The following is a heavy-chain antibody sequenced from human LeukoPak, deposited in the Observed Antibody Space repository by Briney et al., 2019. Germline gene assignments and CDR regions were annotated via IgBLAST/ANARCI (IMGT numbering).Heavy chain of an antibody. D-gene: IGHD2-8*02. CDR1: GFTFNSYA. Sequence: QPGGSLRLXCAASGFTFNSYAMSWVRQAPGKGLEWVSCISDRGTDTFYAESVKGRFTISRDNSENTLDLQMHSLRVEDTAVYYCVKGTGFYWRRGDYWGQGTLLTVAS. CDR2: ISDRGTDT. J-gene: IGHJ4*02. V-gene: IGHV3-23*01. CDR3: VKGTGFYWRRGDY.